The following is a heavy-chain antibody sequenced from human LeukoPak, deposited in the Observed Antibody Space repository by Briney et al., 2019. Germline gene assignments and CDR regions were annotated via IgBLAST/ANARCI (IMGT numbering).Heavy chain of an antibody. CDR2: IIPIFGTA. J-gene: IGHJ3*02. V-gene: IGHV1-69*13. CDR1: GGTFSSYA. Sequence: GASVKVSCKASGGTFSSYAISWVRQAPGQGLEWMGGIIPIFGTANYAQKFQGRVTITADEPTSTAYMELSSLRSEDTAVYYCARDNPLYYDSRRDAFDIWGQGTMVTVSS. D-gene: IGHD3-22*01. CDR3: ARDNPLYYDSRRDAFDI.